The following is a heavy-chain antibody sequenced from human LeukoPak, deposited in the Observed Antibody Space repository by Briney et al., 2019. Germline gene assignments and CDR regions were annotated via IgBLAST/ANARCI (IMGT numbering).Heavy chain of an antibody. CDR1: GYSFSNHE. CDR2: INSGGTIK. Sequence: GGSLRLSCEASGYSFSNHEMNWVRRAPGKGLEWLSYINSGGTIKYYADSVKGRFTISRDNAKNSLYLQMNSLRADDTAVYYCARDRPRSDSYYVFDYWGQGNLVIVSS. J-gene: IGHJ4*02. V-gene: IGHV3-48*03. CDR3: ARDRPRSDSYYVFDY. D-gene: IGHD3-10*01.